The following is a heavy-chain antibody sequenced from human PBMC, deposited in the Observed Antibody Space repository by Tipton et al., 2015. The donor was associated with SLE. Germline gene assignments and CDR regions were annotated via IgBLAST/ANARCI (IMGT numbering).Heavy chain of an antibody. CDR3: ARVRVDTAMGVFDF. CDR2: INPASGDT. J-gene: IGHJ4*02. V-gene: IGHV1-2*02. D-gene: IGHD5-18*01. CDR1: GYTFSDYY. Sequence: QLVQSGPEVKKPGASVKVSCKASGYTFSDYYMHWVRQAPGQGLEWMGWINPASGDTDFAQKFQGRVTMTRDTSIRTAYMELRSLRSDDTAIYYCARVRVDTAMGVFDFWGQGTLVTVSS.